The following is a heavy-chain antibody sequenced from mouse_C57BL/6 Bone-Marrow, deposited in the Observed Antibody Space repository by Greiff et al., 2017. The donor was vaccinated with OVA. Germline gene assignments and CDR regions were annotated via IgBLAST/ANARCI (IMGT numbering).Heavy chain of an antibody. D-gene: IGHD2-1*01. CDR3: ARSTMVTTDY. CDR1: EYEFPSHD. Sequence: EVRVVESGGGLVQPGESLKLSCESTEYEFPSHDMSWVRKTPEKRLELVAAINSDGGSTSYPDTMERRFIISRDNIKKTLYLQMRSLRSEDAALYYCARSTMVTTDYWGQGTTLTVSS. V-gene: IGHV5-2*01. CDR2: INSDGGST. J-gene: IGHJ2*01.